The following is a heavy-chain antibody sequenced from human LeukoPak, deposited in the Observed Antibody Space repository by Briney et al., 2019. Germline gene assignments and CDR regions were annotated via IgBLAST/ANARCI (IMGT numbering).Heavy chain of an antibody. CDR1: GFTFSSYE. V-gene: IGHV3-48*03. D-gene: IGHD1-26*01. Sequence: PGGSLRLPCAASGFTFSSYEMNWVRQAPGKGLEWVSYISSSGSTIYYADSVKGRFTISRDNAKNSLYLQMSSLRAEDTAVYYCARDLGGSYWEGGYWGQGTLVTVSS. CDR3: ARDLGGSYWEGGY. J-gene: IGHJ4*02. CDR2: ISSSGSTI.